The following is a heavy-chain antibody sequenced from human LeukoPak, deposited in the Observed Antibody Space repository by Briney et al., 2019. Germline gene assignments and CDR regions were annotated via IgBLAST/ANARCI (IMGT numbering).Heavy chain of an antibody. CDR3: ARDRGSSWYDFDY. D-gene: IGHD6-13*01. CDR1: GFTFSSYS. CDR2: ISSSSSYI. V-gene: IGHV3-21*01. J-gene: IGHJ4*02. Sequence: GGSLRPSCAASGFTFSSYSMNWVRQAPGKGLEWVSSISSSSSYIYYADSVKGRFTISRDNAKNSLYLQMNSLRAEDTAVYYCARDRGSSWYDFDYWGQGTLVTVSS.